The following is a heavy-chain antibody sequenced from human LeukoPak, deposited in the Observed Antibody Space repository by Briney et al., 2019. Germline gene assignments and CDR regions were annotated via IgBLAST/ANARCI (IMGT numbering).Heavy chain of an antibody. CDR3: ARESGSHAEALDI. Sequence: PSETLSLTCTVSGGSIGSHFWSWLRQPPGKGLEWIGYSYHIGSATHNPSLNSRVTISVDTSKSQFYLKLTSVTGADTAVYYCARESGSHAEALDIWGQGTMVIVSS. CDR1: GGSIGSHF. D-gene: IGHD1-26*01. CDR2: SYHIGSA. V-gene: IGHV4-59*11. J-gene: IGHJ3*02.